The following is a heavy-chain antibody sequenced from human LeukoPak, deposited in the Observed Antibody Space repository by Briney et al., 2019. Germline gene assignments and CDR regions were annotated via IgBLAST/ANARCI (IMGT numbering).Heavy chain of an antibody. D-gene: IGHD3-3*01. CDR1: GGSISSYY. V-gene: IGHV4-59*01. Sequence: SETLSLTCTVSGGSISSYYWSWIRQPPGKGLEWIRYIYYSGSTNYNPSLKSRVTISVDTSKNQFSLKLSSVTAADTAVYYCARVGYDFWSGYLDYWGQGTLVTVSS. CDR3: ARVGYDFWSGYLDY. J-gene: IGHJ4*02. CDR2: IYYSGST.